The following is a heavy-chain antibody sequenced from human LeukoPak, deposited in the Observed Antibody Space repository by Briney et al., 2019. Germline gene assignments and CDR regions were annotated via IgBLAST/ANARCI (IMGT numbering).Heavy chain of an antibody. Sequence: GGSLRLSCAASGFIFGGYAMHWVRQAPGKGLQWLAVISYDGGKTYYADSVEGRFTISRDNSRSTVYLEINSLRSEDTAIYYCARGFNDFWSGSQLEYWGQGTLVTVSS. V-gene: IGHV3-30-3*01. CDR1: GFIFGGYA. CDR2: ISYDGGKT. CDR3: ARGFNDFWSGSQLEY. J-gene: IGHJ4*02. D-gene: IGHD3-3*01.